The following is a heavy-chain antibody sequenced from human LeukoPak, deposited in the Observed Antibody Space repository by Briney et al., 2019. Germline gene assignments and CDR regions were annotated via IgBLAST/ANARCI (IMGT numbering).Heavy chain of an antibody. CDR1: GGSISSGDYY. CDR2: IYYSGST. V-gene: IGHV4-61*08. CDR3: ARVSLWQQLGHSDAFDI. D-gene: IGHD6-13*01. Sequence: SETLSLTCTVSGGSISSGDYYWSWIRQPPGKGLEWIGYIYYSGSTNYNPSLKSRVTISVDTSKNQFSLKLSSVTAADTAVYYCARVSLWQQLGHSDAFDIWGQGTMVTVSS. J-gene: IGHJ3*02.